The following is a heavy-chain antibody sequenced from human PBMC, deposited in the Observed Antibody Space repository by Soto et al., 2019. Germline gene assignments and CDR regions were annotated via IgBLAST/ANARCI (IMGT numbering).Heavy chain of an antibody. CDR3: ARSPYYYDSSGYYYSPYYFDY. CDR2: IIPIFGTA. D-gene: IGHD3-22*01. V-gene: IGHV1-69*01. CDR1: GGTFSSYA. Sequence: QVQLVQSGAEVKKPGSSVKVPCKASGGTFSSYAISWVRQAPGQGLEWMGGIIPIFGTANYAQKFQGRVTITADESTSTAYMELSSLRSEDTAVYYCARSPYYYDSSGYYYSPYYFDYWGQGTLVTVSS. J-gene: IGHJ4*02.